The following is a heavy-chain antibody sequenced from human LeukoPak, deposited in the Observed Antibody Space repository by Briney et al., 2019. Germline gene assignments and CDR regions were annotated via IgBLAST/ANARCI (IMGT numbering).Heavy chain of an antibody. Sequence: SGGSLRLSCAASGFTFSRSSMNWVRQAPGKGLEWVSFIDRDSSIIYYADSVRGRFIISRDNARNSLFLQMNSLRAEDTAVYYCATYAREGFDYWGQGTLVTVSS. V-gene: IGHV3-48*01. CDR2: IDRDSSII. CDR3: ATYAREGFDY. CDR1: GFTFSRSS. J-gene: IGHJ4*02.